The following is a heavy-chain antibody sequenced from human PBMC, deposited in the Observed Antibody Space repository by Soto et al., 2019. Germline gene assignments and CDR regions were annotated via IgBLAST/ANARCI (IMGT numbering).Heavy chain of an antibody. J-gene: IGHJ5*02. CDR1: GGSFSGYY. V-gene: IGHV4-34*01. Sequence: QVQLQQWGAGLLKPSETLSLTCAVYGGSFSGYYWSWIRQPPGKGLEWIGEINHSGSTNYNPSPKHPLTISEETSKNHFSLKLSAVTAADTAVYYRARRWVYYYSGSQGWFDPWGQGTLVTVSS. CDR3: ARRWVYYYSGSQGWFDP. D-gene: IGHD3-10*01. CDR2: INHSGST.